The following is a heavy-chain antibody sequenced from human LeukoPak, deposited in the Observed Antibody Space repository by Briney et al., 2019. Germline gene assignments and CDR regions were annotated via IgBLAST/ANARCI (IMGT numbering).Heavy chain of an antibody. D-gene: IGHD5-18*01. CDR1: GYTFTGYY. CDR3: ARSGYSYDYFDY. Sequence: ASVKVSCKASGYTFTGYYMHWVRQAPGQGLEWMGWINPNSGATNYAQKFQGRVTMTRDTSISTAYMELSRLRSDDTAVYYCARSGYSYDYFDYWGQGTLVTVSS. J-gene: IGHJ4*02. CDR2: INPNSGAT. V-gene: IGHV1-2*02.